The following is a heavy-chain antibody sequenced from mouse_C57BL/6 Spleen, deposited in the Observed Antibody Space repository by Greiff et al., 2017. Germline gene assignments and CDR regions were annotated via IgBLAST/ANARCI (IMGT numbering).Heavy chain of an antibody. V-gene: IGHV1-61*01. CDR2: IYPSDSET. CDR1: GYTFTSYW. CDR3: ARSADGYDRQN. Sequence: QVQLQQPGAELVRPGSSVKLSCKASGYTFTSYWMDWVKQRHGQGLEWIGNIYPSDSETHYNQKFKDKATLTVDKSSSTAYMQLSSLTSEDSAVYYCARSADGYDRQNWGQGTLVTVSA. D-gene: IGHD2-2*01. J-gene: IGHJ3*01.